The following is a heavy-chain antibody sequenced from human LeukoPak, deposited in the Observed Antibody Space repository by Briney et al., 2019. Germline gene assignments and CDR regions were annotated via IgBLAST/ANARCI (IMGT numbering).Heavy chain of an antibody. CDR1: GYTFTDYY. D-gene: IGHD3-9*01. CDR2: INPSGGST. CDR3: ARSRSLRYFDWLLSY. V-gene: IGHV1-46*01. Sequence: AASVKVSCKASGYTFTDYYMHWVRQAPGQGLEWMGIINPSGGSTSYAQKFQGRVTMTRDTSTSTVYMELSSLRSEDTAVYYCARSRSLRYFDWLLSYWGQGTLVTVSS. J-gene: IGHJ4*02.